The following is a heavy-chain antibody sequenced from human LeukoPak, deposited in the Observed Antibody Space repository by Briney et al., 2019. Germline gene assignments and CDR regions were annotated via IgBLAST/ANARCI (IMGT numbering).Heavy chain of an antibody. Sequence: GGSLRLSCAASGFIFTSYAMNWVRQAPGKGLEWVSAILSDGDTTSYADSVRGRSTISRDNSKNTLYLEMNSLRAEDTAVYYCARVRRQLVPNFDYWGQGTLVTVSS. CDR1: GFIFTSYA. D-gene: IGHD6-13*01. CDR3: ARVRRQLVPNFDY. J-gene: IGHJ4*02. CDR2: ILSDGDTT. V-gene: IGHV3-23*01.